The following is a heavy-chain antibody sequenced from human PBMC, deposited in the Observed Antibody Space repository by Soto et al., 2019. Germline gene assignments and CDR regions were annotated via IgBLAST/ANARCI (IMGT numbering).Heavy chain of an antibody. Sequence: QLQLQESGSGLVKPSQTLSLTCAVSGGSISSGGYSWSSIRQPPGKGLEWIGYIYHSGSTYYNPSLKSRVTISVDRSKNQFSLKLSSVTAADTAVYYCARAGDPYYDSSGTFDAFDIWGQGTMVTVSS. D-gene: IGHD3-22*01. V-gene: IGHV4-30-2*01. CDR3: ARAGDPYYDSSGTFDAFDI. CDR2: IYHSGST. CDR1: GGSISSGGYS. J-gene: IGHJ3*02.